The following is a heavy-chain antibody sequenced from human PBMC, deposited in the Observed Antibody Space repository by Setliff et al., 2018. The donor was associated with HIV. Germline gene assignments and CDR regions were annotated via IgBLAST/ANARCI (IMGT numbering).Heavy chain of an antibody. CDR2: ITGNGGSI. Sequence: PGGSLRLSCAASGFAFSYNTMHWVRQAPGKGLEYVSGITGNGGSIFYADAVRGRFTISRDNSGDMLFLQMASLRPGDMAVYYCVRDTPGSDNAFDIWGQGTMVTVSS. D-gene: IGHD2-21*01. J-gene: IGHJ3*02. V-gene: IGHV3-64*02. CDR1: GFAFSYNT. CDR3: VRDTPGSDNAFDI.